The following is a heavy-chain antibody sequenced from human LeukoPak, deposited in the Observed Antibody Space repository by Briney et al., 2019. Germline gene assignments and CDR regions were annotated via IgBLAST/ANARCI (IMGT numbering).Heavy chain of an antibody. V-gene: IGHV3-21*01. D-gene: IGHD6-19*01. CDR1: GFTFSSYS. CDR2: ISSSSSYI. J-gene: IGHJ4*02. Sequence: GGSLRLSCAASGFTFSSYSMNWVRQAPGKGLEWVSSISSSSSYIYYADSVKGRFTISRDNAKNSLHLQMNSLRAEDTAVYYCARDTVDIAVAGTGLAYWGQGTLVTVSS. CDR3: ARDTVDIAVAGTGLAY.